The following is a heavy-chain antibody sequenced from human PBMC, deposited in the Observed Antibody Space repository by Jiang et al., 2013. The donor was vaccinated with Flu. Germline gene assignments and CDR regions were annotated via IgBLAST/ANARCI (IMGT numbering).Heavy chain of an antibody. Sequence: SGAEVKKPGASVKVSCKASGYTFSGRYIYWARQAPGQGLEWMGWVNPNSGDTHYTQKFQGRVTMTRDTSISTAYMELSGLRSDDTAVYYCGRGYYGMDVWGQGTTVTVSS. CDR2: VNPNSGDT. D-gene: IGHD3-16*01. CDR1: GYTFSGRY. V-gene: IGHV1-2*02. J-gene: IGHJ6*02. CDR3: GRGYYGMDV.